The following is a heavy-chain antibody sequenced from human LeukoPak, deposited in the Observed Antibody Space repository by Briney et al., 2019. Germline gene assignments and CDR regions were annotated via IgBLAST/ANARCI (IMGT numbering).Heavy chain of an antibody. Sequence: PGRSLRLSCAASGFTFSSYGMHWVRQAPGKGLEWVAVIWYDGSNKYYADSVKGRFTISRDNSKDTLYLQMNSLRAEDTAVYYCARDMAPIAAAGTGLYYYYYYGMDVWGQGTTVTVSS. D-gene: IGHD6-13*01. V-gene: IGHV3-33*01. CDR2: IWYDGSNK. CDR3: ARDMAPIAAAGTGLYYYYYYGMDV. J-gene: IGHJ6*02. CDR1: GFTFSSYG.